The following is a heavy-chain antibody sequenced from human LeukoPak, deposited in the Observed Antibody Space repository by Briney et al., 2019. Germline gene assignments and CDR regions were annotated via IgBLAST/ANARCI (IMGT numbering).Heavy chain of an antibody. V-gene: IGHV4-34*01. J-gene: IGHJ6*02. CDR1: DGSFRGYY. CDR2: INHSGST. Sequence: ETLSLTCAVYDGSFRGYYWSWIRQPPGKGLEWIGEINHSGSTNYNPSLESRVTISLDTSKSQFSLRLSSVTAADTALYYCARGPPQYGMDVWGQGTTVTVSS. CDR3: ARGPPQYGMDV.